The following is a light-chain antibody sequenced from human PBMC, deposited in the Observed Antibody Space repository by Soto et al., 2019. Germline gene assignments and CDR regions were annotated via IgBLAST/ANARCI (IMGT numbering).Light chain of an antibody. CDR1: QTISSW. CDR2: KAS. V-gene: IGKV1-5*03. J-gene: IGKJ4*01. CDR3: QQFNTWPPAT. Sequence: DIQMTQSPSTLSGSVGDRVTITCRASQTISSWLAWYQQKPGKAPKLLIYKASTLKSGVPSRFSGSGSGTEFALTISSLQSDDSAVYYCQQFNTWPPATFGGGTRVEI.